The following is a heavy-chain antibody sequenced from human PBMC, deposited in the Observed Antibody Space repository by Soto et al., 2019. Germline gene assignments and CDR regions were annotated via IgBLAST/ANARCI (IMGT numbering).Heavy chain of an antibody. Sequence: PSETLSLTCTVSGGSITSGDNYWSWIRQPPGKGLEWIGYIYYSGHTYYNPSLKSRLTISVDTSKNQFSLKLSSVTAADTAVYYCASVDTAMVGAFDYWGQGTLVTVSS. CDR2: IYYSGHT. D-gene: IGHD5-18*01. V-gene: IGHV4-30-4*01. CDR3: ASVDTAMVGAFDY. J-gene: IGHJ4*02. CDR1: GGSITSGDNY.